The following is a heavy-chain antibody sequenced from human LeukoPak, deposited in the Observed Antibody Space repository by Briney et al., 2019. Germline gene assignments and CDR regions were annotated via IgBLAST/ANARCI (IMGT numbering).Heavy chain of an antibody. J-gene: IGHJ4*02. CDR2: ILHDGSNK. CDR1: GFTFSNYA. D-gene: IGHD3-10*01. CDR3: ARGLMIRGVADY. Sequence: GGSMRLSCAASGFTFSNYAMHWVRQAPGKGLEWVAVILHDGSNKYADSVKGRFTISRDNSKSTLYLQMNSLRAEDTAVYYCARGLMIRGVADYWGQGTLVTVSS. V-gene: IGHV3-30*04.